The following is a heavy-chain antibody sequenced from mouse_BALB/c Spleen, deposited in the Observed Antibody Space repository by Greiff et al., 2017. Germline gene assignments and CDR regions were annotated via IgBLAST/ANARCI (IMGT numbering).Heavy chain of an antibody. CDR2: IYPGSGNT. Sequence: VQLQQSGAELVRPGTSVKISCKASGYAFTNYWLGWVKQRPGHGLEWIGDIYPGSGNTYYNEKFKGKATLTADKSSSTAYMQLSSLTSEDSAVYFCARCFYYYGSRYYFDYWGQGTTLTVSS. D-gene: IGHD1-1*01. CDR1: GYAFTNYW. CDR3: ARCFYYYGSRYYFDY. J-gene: IGHJ2*01. V-gene: IGHV1-63*01.